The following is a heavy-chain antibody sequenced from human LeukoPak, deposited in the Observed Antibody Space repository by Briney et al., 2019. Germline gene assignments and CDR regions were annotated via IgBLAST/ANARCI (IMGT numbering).Heavy chain of an antibody. Sequence: GGSLRLSCAASGFTFSSYSMNWVRQAPGKGLEWVSSISSSSSYIYYADSVKGRFTISRDNAKNSLYLQMNSLRAEDTAVYYCARDYCSSTSCPTDDYYYYYGMDVWGQGPTVTVSS. D-gene: IGHD2-2*01. CDR3: ARDYCSSTSCPTDDYYYYYGMDV. V-gene: IGHV3-21*01. CDR1: GFTFSSYS. J-gene: IGHJ6*02. CDR2: ISSSSSYI.